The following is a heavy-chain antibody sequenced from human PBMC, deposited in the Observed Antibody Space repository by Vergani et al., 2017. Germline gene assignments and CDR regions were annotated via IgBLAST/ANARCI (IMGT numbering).Heavy chain of an antibody. J-gene: IGHJ5*02. CDR2: INHSGST. CDR1: GYSISSGYY. V-gene: IGHV4-38-2*01. CDR3: ARGRARYCSSTSCMRWFDP. Sequence: QVQLQESGPGLVKPSETLSLTCAVSGYSISSGYYWGWIRQPPGKGLEWIGEINHSGSTNYNPSLKSRVTISVDTSKNQFSLKLSSVTAADTAVYYCARGRARYCSSTSCMRWFDPWGQGTPVTVSS. D-gene: IGHD2-2*01.